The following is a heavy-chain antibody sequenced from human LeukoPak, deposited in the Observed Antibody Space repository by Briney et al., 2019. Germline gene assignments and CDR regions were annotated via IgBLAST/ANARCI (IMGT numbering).Heavy chain of an antibody. CDR1: GGSFSAYY. D-gene: IGHD6-19*01. Sequence: SETLSLTCAVYGGSFSAYYWSWIRQPPGKGLEWVGEINRDGGTNYNASLKSRVTMSADASKNQFSLKLSSVTAADTAVYYCARGRGAVAGYFDHWGQGTLVTVSS. CDR2: INRDGGT. J-gene: IGHJ4*02. V-gene: IGHV4-34*01. CDR3: ARGRGAVAGYFDH.